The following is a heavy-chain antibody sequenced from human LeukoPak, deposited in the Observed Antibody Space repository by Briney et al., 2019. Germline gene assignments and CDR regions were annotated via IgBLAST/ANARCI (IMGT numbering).Heavy chain of an antibody. CDR3: ARGPSSWYQLPEYYYGMDV. Sequence: GRSLRLSCAASGFTFSSYAMRWVRQAPGKGLEWVAVISYDGSNKYYADSVKGRFTISRDNSKNTLYLQMNSLRAEDTAVYYCARGPSSWYQLPEYYYGMDVWGQGTTVTVSS. V-gene: IGHV3-30-3*01. J-gene: IGHJ6*02. D-gene: IGHD2-2*01. CDR1: GFTFSSYA. CDR2: ISYDGSNK.